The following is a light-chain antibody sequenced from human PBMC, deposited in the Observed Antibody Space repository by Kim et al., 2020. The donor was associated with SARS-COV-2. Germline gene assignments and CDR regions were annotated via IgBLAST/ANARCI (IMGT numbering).Light chain of an antibody. V-gene: IGKV3-15*01. CDR1: SSVSCN. J-gene: IGKJ4*01. CDR3: QQYNNWTPLT. Sequence: PPRERTTRSCGARSSVSCNLLCYPQKPGQAPRLLIYGTATRATGIPARFSGSGYGTEFTLTISSLQSEDFAVYYCQQYNNWTPLTFGGGTKVDIK. CDR2: GTA.